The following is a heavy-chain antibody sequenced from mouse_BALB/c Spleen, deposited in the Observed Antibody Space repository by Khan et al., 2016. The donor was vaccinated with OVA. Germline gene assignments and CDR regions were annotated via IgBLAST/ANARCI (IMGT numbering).Heavy chain of an antibody. CDR1: GYSITSDYA. D-gene: IGHD2-3*01. V-gene: IGHV3-2*02. J-gene: IGHJ4*01. CDR3: ARDGSRYNYAMDY. CDR2: INYSGST. Sequence: EVQLQESGPGLVKPSQSLSLTCTVTGYSITSDYAWNWIRQFPGNKLEWMGSINYSGSTNYNPSLKSRISITRDTSKNQSFLQLNSVTTEDTATYYCARDGSRYNYAMDYWGQGTAVTVSS.